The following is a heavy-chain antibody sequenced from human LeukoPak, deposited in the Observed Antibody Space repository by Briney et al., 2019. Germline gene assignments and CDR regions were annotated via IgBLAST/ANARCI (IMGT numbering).Heavy chain of an antibody. Sequence: SVKVSCKASGGTFSSYAISWVRQAPGQGLEWMGGIIPIFGTANYAQKFQGRVTITADESTSTAYMELSSLRSEDTAVYYCASVTYYDFWSGPYWFDPWGQGTLVTVSS. CDR2: IIPIFGTA. CDR1: GGTFSSYA. D-gene: IGHD3-3*01. V-gene: IGHV1-69*13. J-gene: IGHJ5*02. CDR3: ASVTYYDFWSGPYWFDP.